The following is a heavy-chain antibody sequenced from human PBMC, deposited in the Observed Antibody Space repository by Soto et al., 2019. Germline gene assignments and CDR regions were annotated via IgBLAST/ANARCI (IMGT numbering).Heavy chain of an antibody. CDR2: IIPIFGTA. V-gene: IGHV1-69*13. CDR1: GGTFGSYA. D-gene: IGHD1-26*01. CDR3: AXXPXXXXDPVGWXDP. Sequence: SVKVSCKASGGTFGSYAISWVRQAPGQGLEWMGGIIPIFGTANYAQKFQGRVTITADESTSTAYMELSSLRSEDTAVYYRAXXPXXXXDPVGWXDPXGQGTLVTVSS. J-gene: IGHJ5*02.